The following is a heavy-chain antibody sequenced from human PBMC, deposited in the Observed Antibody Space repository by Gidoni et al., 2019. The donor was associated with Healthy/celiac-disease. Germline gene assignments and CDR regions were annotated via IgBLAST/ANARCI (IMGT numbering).Heavy chain of an antibody. CDR1: GYTFTGYY. CDR2: INPNSGGT. Sequence: VHLVHSGAGVKKPGAPARVSRKALGYTFTGYYMHWVRQALGQGLEWMGWINPNSGGTNYAQKFQGRVTMTRDTSISTAYMELSRLRSDDTAVYYCARPLRRGGYYGMDVWGQGTTVTVSS. D-gene: IGHD3-10*01. J-gene: IGHJ6*02. V-gene: IGHV1-2*02. CDR3: ARPLRRGGYYGMDV.